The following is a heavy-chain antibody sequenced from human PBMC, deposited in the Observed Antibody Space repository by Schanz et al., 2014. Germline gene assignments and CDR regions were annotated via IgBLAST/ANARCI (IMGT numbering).Heavy chain of an antibody. J-gene: IGHJ4*02. CDR1: GGTFSSFG. V-gene: IGHV1-2*04. CDR2: INPNSGTT. CDR3: ARAFGGYDPAGALDY. D-gene: IGHD5-12*01. Sequence: QVQLEQSGAEVKKPGSSVKVSCKASGGTFSSFGINWVRQAPGQGLEWMGWINPNSGTTNYAQKLQGWVTMTRDTSISTAYMELSRLKSDDTAVYYCARAFGGYDPAGALDYWGQGTLVTGSS.